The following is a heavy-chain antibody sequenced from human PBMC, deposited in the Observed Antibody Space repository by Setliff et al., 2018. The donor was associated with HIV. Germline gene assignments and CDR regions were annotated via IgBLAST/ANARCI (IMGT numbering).Heavy chain of an antibody. Sequence: SETLSLTCSVSSGSMTGHYWTWVRQPPGKGLEWIGYLHSLGSSRVSDTPNYSPSLKSRITIPLDTSKRQFSLTMTSVTAADTAVYYCARGLSSQTYWGTRPLGLDYWGQGSLGTVS. CDR2: LHSLGSSRVSDTP. J-gene: IGHJ4*01. V-gene: IGHV4-4*08. CDR3: ARGLSSQTYWGTRPLGLDY. D-gene: IGHD2-2*01. CDR1: SGSMTGHY.